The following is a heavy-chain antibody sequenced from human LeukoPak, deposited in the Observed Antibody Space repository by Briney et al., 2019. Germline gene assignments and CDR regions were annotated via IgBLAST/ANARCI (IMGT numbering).Heavy chain of an antibody. CDR1: GYTFTSYY. Sequence: GASVKVSCKASGYTFTSYYMHWVRQAPGQGLEWVGWMNPNSGTTAYAQKFQGRVTITRNTSISTAYMVLSSLRSEDTAIYYCAREDYYDSGSNDYWGQGTLVTVSS. J-gene: IGHJ4*02. CDR2: MNPNSGTT. CDR3: AREDYYDSGSNDY. V-gene: IGHV1-8*03. D-gene: IGHD3-22*01.